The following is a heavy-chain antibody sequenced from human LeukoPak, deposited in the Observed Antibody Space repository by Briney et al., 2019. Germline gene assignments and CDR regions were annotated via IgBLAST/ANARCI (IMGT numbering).Heavy chain of an antibody. J-gene: IGHJ3*01. CDR3: ARGRLYSL. CDR1: GGSFSGYY. Sequence: SETLSLTCAVYGGSFSGYYWSWIRQPPGKGLEWIGEINHSGSTNYNPSLKSRVTISVDTSKNQFSLKLSSVTAADTAVYYCARGRLYSLWGQGTMVTVSS. V-gene: IGHV4-34*01. D-gene: IGHD2-8*01. CDR2: INHSGST.